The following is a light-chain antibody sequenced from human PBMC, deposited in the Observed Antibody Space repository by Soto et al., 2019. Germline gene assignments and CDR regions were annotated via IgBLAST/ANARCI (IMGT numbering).Light chain of an antibody. J-gene: IGKJ3*01. CDR1: QSVNKH. Sequence: EMVMTHAPATLSVAPWERANLSCRASQSVNKHLAWYQHKPGQAPRLLIYDTSYRATGIPARFSGSGSGTDFTLTISSLEPEDLAVYYCQQRGTFGPGTKVDIK. CDR2: DTS. CDR3: QQRGT. V-gene: IGKV3-11*01.